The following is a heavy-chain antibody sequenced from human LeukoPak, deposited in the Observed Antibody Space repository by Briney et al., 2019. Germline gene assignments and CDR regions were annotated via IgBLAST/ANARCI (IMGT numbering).Heavy chain of an antibody. J-gene: IGHJ5*02. CDR1: GFTFSSYG. V-gene: IGHV3-30*18. Sequence: GGSLRLSCAASGFTFSSYGMHWVRQAPGKGLEWVAVISYDGSNKYHADSVKGRFTISRDNSKNTLYLQMNSLRAEDTAVYYCAKAITSAYNWFDPWGQGTLVTVSS. D-gene: IGHD2-2*01. CDR3: AKAITSAYNWFDP. CDR2: ISYDGSNK.